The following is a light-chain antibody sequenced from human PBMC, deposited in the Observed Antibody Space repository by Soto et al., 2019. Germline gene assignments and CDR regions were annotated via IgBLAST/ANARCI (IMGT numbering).Light chain of an antibody. CDR2: EVS. CDR3: SSYAGSNYYV. J-gene: IGLJ1*01. CDR1: SSDVGGYNY. V-gene: IGLV2-8*01. Sequence: QSALTQPPSASGSPGQSVTLSCTGTSSDVGGYNYVSWYQQHPGKAPQLMIYEVSKRPSGVPDRFSGSKSVNTGCLTVSGRQAEDEADYYCSSYAGSNYYVFGTGTKVTVL.